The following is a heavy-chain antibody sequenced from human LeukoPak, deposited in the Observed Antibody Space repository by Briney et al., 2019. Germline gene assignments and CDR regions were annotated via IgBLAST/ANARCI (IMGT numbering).Heavy chain of an antibody. Sequence: SETLSLTCAVSGYSISSNNWWAWIRQPPGKGLEWIGYIYYSGNTYYNPYNPSLTSRVTMSVDTSKNQFSLKLDSVTEIDTAMYYCARNQAVAANRGAFDTWGQGTMVTVSS. CDR3: ARNQAVAANRGAFDT. J-gene: IGHJ3*02. CDR1: GYSISSNNW. D-gene: IGHD6-19*01. V-gene: IGHV4-28*01. CDR2: IYYSGNT.